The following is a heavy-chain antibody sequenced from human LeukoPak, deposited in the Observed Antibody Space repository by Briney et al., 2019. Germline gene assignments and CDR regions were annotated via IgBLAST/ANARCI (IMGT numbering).Heavy chain of an antibody. Sequence: GGSLRLSCAASGFTFSSYGMHWVRQAPGKGLEWVAVIRYDGSNKYYADSVKGRFTISRDNSKNTLYLQMNSLRAEDTAVYYCARDGDYGDYGDYWGQGTLVTVSS. V-gene: IGHV3-33*01. CDR3: ARDGDYGDYGDY. CDR1: GFTFSSYG. J-gene: IGHJ4*02. D-gene: IGHD4-17*01. CDR2: IRYDGSNK.